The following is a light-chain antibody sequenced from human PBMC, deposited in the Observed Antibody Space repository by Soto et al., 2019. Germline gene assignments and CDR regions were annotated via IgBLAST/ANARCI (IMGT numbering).Light chain of an antibody. V-gene: IGKV4-1*01. CDR3: QQYYSTPHT. CDR2: WAS. Sequence: DIVMTQSPDSLAVSLGERATINCKSSQRVLYSSNNKNYLAWYQQKPGQPPKLLIYWASTRESGVPDRFSGSGSGTDFILTISSLQAEDVAVYYCQQYYSTPHTFGQGTKLEIK. CDR1: QRVLYSSNNKNY. J-gene: IGKJ2*01.